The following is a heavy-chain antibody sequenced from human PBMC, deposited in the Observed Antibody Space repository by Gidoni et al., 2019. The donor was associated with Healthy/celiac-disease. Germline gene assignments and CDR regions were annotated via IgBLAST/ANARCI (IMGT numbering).Heavy chain of an antibody. J-gene: IGHJ4*02. Sequence: QLQLVQSGAEVKKPGASVKVSCKASGYNFTSYDIRWVRQSPGQGLEWMGLSSAYNGNTNYEQKLQGRVTMTTDTSTSTAYMELRSLRSDDTAVYYCARIDDFRSGYYAYWGQGTLVTVSS. CDR1: GYNFTSYD. V-gene: IGHV1-18*01. CDR3: ARIDDFRSGYYAY. D-gene: IGHD3-3*01. CDR2: SSAYNGNT.